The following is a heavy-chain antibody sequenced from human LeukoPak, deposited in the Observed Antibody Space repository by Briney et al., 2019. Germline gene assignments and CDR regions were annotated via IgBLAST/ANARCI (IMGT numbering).Heavy chain of an antibody. D-gene: IGHD6-19*01. V-gene: IGHV6-1*01. CDR1: GDSFSSNSAA. Sequence: SQTLSLTCAISGDSFSSNSAAWNWIRQSPSRGLEWLVRTFYRSKWYNDYAVSVKSRITITPDTSKNQFSLQLNSVTPEDTAVYYCARDSKAVAGTSLIDYWGQGTLVTVSS. CDR3: ARDSKAVAGTSLIDY. CDR2: TFYRSKWYN. J-gene: IGHJ4*02.